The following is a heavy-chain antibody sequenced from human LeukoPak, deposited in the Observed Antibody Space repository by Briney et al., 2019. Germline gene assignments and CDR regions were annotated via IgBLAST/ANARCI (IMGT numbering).Heavy chain of an antibody. CDR3: ARVTGDSSGYYYDY. Sequence: GASVKVSCKASGGTLSSYAISWVRQAPGQGLEWMGGIIPIFGTANYAQKFQGRVTITADESTSTAYMELSSLRSEDTAVYYCARVTGDSSGYYYDYWGQGTLVTVSS. D-gene: IGHD3-22*01. CDR1: GGTLSSYA. CDR2: IIPIFGTA. V-gene: IGHV1-69*13. J-gene: IGHJ4*02.